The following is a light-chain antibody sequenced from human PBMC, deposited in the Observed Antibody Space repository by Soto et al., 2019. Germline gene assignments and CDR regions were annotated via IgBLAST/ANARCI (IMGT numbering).Light chain of an antibody. Sequence: QSALTQPASVSGSPGQSITISCTGTSSDAADYKYVSWYQQYPGNAPKLMIYEVSNRPSGVSHRVSGSKSGNTASLTISGLQPEDESDYHCSSYTTTNTLLFGGGTKLTVL. CDR3: SSYTTTNTLL. CDR1: SSDAADYKY. J-gene: IGLJ2*01. CDR2: EVS. V-gene: IGLV2-14*01.